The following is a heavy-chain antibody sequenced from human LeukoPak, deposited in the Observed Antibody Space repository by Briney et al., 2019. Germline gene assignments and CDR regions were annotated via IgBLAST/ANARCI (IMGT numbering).Heavy chain of an antibody. J-gene: IGHJ5*02. CDR1: GGSISSSSYY. Sequence: PSETLSLTCTVSGGSISSSSYYWGWIRQPPGKGLEWIGSIYYSGSTYYNPSLKSRVTISVDTSKNQFSLKLSSVTAADTAVYYCARGALWSGFSSGFDPWGQGTLVTVSS. D-gene: IGHD3-3*01. CDR3: ARGALWSGFSSGFDP. V-gene: IGHV4-39*01. CDR2: IYYSGST.